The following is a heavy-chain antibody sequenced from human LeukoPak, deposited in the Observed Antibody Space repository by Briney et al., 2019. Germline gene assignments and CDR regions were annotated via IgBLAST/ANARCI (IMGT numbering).Heavy chain of an antibody. D-gene: IGHD4-23*01. CDR1: GFTFSSYW. CDR3: ARDSDKSTTVVTPIDS. CDR2: ISSSSSLT. V-gene: IGHV3-21*01. J-gene: IGHJ4*02. Sequence: GGSLRLSCAASGFTFSSYWMSWVRQAPGKGLEWVSSISSSSSLTYYADSMKGRFTISRDNAKNSLYLQMNFLRAEDTAVYYCARDSDKSTTVVTPIDSWGQGTLVTVSS.